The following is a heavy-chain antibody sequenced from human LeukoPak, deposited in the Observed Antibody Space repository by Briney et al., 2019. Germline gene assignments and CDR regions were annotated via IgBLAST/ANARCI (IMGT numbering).Heavy chain of an antibody. D-gene: IGHD3-16*01. Sequence: GGSLRLSCAASGFTFSSYALHWVRQAPGKGLEWVAVISYGGSNKYHADSVKGRFTISRDNSKNTLYLQMDSLRAEDTAVYYCARDWVNSLWYYGMDVWGKGPTVTVSS. J-gene: IGHJ6*04. CDR2: ISYGGSNK. V-gene: IGHV3-30*04. CDR1: GFTFSSYA. CDR3: ARDWVNSLWYYGMDV.